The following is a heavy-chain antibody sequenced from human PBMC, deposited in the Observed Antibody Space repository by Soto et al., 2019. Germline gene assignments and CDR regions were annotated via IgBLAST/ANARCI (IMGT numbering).Heavy chain of an antibody. D-gene: IGHD3-10*01. CDR2: ISGSGGST. Sequence: EVQLLESGGGLVQPGGSLRLSCAASGFTFSSYAMSWVRQAPGKGLEWVSAISGSGGSTYYADSVKGRFTISRDNSKNTLYRQMNSLRAEDTAVYYCAKDSPATMVRGVTYFDYWGQGTLVTVSS. J-gene: IGHJ4*02. CDR3: AKDSPATMVRGVTYFDY. V-gene: IGHV3-23*01. CDR1: GFTFSSYA.